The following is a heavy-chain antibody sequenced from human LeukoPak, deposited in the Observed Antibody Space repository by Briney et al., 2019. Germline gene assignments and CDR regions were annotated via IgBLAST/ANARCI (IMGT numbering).Heavy chain of an antibody. CDR1: GFTFSSYG. CDR2: ISYDGSNK. J-gene: IGHJ4*02. Sequence: PGGSLRLSCAASGFTFSSYGMHWVRQAPGKGLDWVAVISYDGSNKYYADSVKGRFTISRDNSKNTVYLQMNSLRAEDTAVYYCARVPYGSGTYTDYWGRGTLVTVSS. D-gene: IGHD3-10*01. V-gene: IGHV3-30*03. CDR3: ARVPYGSGTYTDY.